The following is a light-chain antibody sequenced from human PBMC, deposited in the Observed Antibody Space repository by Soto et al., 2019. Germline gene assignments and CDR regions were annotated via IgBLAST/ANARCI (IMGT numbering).Light chain of an antibody. V-gene: IGLV2-14*03. J-gene: IGLJ1*01. Sequence: QSVLTQPASVSGSPGQSITISCTGTSSDVGDYYVSWYQQHPGKAPKLMIYDVSNRPSGVSNRFSGSKSGNTASLTISGLQAEDEADYYCSSYASSSTPYVFGTGTKVTVL. CDR1: SSDVGDYY. CDR3: SSYASSSTPYV. CDR2: DVS.